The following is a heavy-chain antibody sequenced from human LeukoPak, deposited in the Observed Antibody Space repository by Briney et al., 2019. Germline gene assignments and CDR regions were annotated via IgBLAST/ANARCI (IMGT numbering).Heavy chain of an antibody. J-gene: IGHJ6*03. Sequence: SETLSLTCAVYGGSFSGYYWSWIRQTPGKGLEWIGEINHSGSTNYNPSLKSRVTISVDTSKNQFSLKLSSVTAADTAVYYCARARITMVRGGYYYYYYMDVWGKGTTVTVSS. CDR3: ARARITMVRGGYYYYYYMDV. CDR1: GGSFSGYY. V-gene: IGHV4-34*01. D-gene: IGHD3-10*01. CDR2: INHSGST.